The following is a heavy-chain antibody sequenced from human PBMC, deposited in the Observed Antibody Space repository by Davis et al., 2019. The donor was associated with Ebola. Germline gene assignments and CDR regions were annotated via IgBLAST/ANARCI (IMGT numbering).Heavy chain of an antibody. CDR1: GFTFDDYA. CDR2: ISWNSGSI. D-gene: IGHD3-3*01. J-gene: IGHJ6*02. CDR3: AKDHLRFRDYYGMDV. V-gene: IGHV3-9*01. Sequence: GGSLRLSCAASGFTFDDYAMHWVRQAPGKGLERVSGISWNSGSIGYADSVKGRFTISRDNAKNSLYLQMNSLRAEDTALYYCAKDHLRFRDYYGMDVWGQGTTVTVSS.